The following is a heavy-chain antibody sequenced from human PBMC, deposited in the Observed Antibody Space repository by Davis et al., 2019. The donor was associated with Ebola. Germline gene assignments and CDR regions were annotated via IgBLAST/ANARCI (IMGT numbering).Heavy chain of an antibody. Sequence: GESLKISCAASGFTFSDDYMNWIRQAPGKGLEWVSYISGSGSTTYYADSVKGRFTISRDNAKNSLYLQMNSLRAEDTAVYYCASRGWFRAKYGMDVWGQGTTVTVSS. D-gene: IGHD3-10*01. CDR2: ISGSGSTT. CDR3: ASRGWFRAKYGMDV. J-gene: IGHJ6*02. CDR1: GFTFSDDY. V-gene: IGHV3-11*01.